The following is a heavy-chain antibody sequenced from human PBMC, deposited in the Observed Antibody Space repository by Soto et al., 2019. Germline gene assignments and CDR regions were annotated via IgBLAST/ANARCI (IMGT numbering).Heavy chain of an antibody. CDR2: IYYSGST. CDR3: ARNAIPFDYYDSSGYRDY. V-gene: IGHV4-30-4*01. D-gene: IGHD3-22*01. J-gene: IGHJ4*02. Sequence: PSETLSLTCTVSGGSISSGDYYWSWIRQPPGKGLEWIGYIYYSGSTYYNPSLKSRVTISVDTSKNQFSLKLSSVTAADTAVYYCARNAIPFDYYDSSGYRDYWGQGTLVTVSS. CDR1: GGSISSGDYY.